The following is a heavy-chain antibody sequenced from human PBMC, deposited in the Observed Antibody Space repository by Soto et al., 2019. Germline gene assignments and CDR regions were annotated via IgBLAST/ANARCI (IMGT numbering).Heavy chain of an antibody. D-gene: IGHD1-26*01. CDR2: IYPADSDT. V-gene: IGHV5-51*01. J-gene: IGHJ4*02. Sequence: PGESVKISCXGSGYSFNAYWIAWVRQMPGKGLEWMGIIYPADSDTRYSPSFQGHVTISVDKSTSTAYLQWRSLKASDTAMHYYARQSISGRYGKFDNWGQGTLVTVSS. CDR3: ARQSISGRYGKFDN. CDR1: GYSFNAYW.